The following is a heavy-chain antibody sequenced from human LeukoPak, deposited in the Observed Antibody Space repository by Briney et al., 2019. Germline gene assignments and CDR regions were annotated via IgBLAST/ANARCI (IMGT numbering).Heavy chain of an antibody. CDR3: ARRSSAWYALGI. J-gene: IGHJ3*02. Sequence: GGSLRLSCEASGFMFSSHEVNWVRQPPGRGLEWISYISAGGSITYYADSVKGRFTISRDNAKSSLYLQMINLGVEDTALYYCARRSSAWYALGIWGQGTMVSVSP. CDR2: ISAGGSIT. D-gene: IGHD2-15*01. V-gene: IGHV3-48*03. CDR1: GFMFSSHE.